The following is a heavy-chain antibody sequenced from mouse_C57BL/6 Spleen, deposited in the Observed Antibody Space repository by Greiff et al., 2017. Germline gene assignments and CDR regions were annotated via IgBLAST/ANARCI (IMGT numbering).Heavy chain of an antibody. D-gene: IGHD1-1*01. J-gene: IGHJ3*01. CDR3: ATSLRDWFAY. CDR1: GYTFTSYW. CDR2: IDPSDSYT. Sequence: QVQLQQPGAELVMPGASVKLSCKASGYTFTSYWMHWVKQRPGQGLEWIGEIDPSDSYTNYNQKFKGKSTLTVDKSSSTAYMQLSSLTSEDSAVYYCATSLRDWFAYWGQGTLVTVSA. V-gene: IGHV1-69*01.